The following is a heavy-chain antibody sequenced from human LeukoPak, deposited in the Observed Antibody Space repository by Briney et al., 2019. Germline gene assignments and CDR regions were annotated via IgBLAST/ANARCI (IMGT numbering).Heavy chain of an antibody. CDR3: ARDLYDGSYYPYAFDI. CDR2: LYSGSTA. D-gene: IGHD1-26*01. V-gene: IGHV3-53*01. CDR1: GFTVSNNY. Sequence: GGSLRLSCAASGFTVSNNYMSWVRQAPGKGLEWVSVLYSGSTAYYADSVEGRFTISRDSSKNTLFLQMNSLRAEDTAVYYCARDLYDGSYYPYAFDIWGQGTMVAVSS. J-gene: IGHJ3*02.